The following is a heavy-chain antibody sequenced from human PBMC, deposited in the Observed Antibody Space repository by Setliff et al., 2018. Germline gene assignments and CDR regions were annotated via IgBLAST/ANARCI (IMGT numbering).Heavy chain of an antibody. CDR2: IYSGRTV. Sequence: PGGSLRLSCAASGFTVSSNYMSWVRQAPGKGLEWVSAIYSGRTVFYADSVKGRFTISRDNAKNSLYLQMNSLRAEDTAVYYCAKNGGDIVVVPAAPIDYWGQGTLVTVSS. D-gene: IGHD2-2*01. CDR3: AKNGGDIVVVPAAPIDY. V-gene: IGHV3-66*01. CDR1: GFTVSSNY. J-gene: IGHJ4*02.